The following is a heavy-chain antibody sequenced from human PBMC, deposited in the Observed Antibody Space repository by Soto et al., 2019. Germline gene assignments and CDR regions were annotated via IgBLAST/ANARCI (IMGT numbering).Heavy chain of an antibody. CDR3: AKGEVRGIIPSYFDY. D-gene: IGHD3-10*01. CDR2: ISNDGSNE. V-gene: IGHV3-30*18. Sequence: SLRLSCAGSGFTFRWFGMNWVRQAPGKGLEWVARISNDGSNEYYVDSAKGRFTISRDNSKNTLYLQMDSLRAEDTAMYYCAKGEVRGIIPSYFDYWGLGTLVTVSS. J-gene: IGHJ4*02. CDR1: GFTFRWFG.